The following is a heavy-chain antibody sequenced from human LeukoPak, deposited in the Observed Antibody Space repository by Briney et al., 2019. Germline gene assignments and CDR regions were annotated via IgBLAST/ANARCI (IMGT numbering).Heavy chain of an antibody. J-gene: IGHJ4*02. V-gene: IGHV3-48*04. CDR1: GFTFSTHW. CDR3: ARQRGDILTGYYIPRGFDY. Sequence: GGSLRLSCAASGFTFSTHWMTWVRQAPGKGLEWVSYISGSGNTIYYADSVKGRFTISRDNAKNSLYLQMNSLRAEDTAVYYCARQRGDILTGYYIPRGFDYWGQGTLVTVSS. CDR2: ISGSGNTI. D-gene: IGHD3-9*01.